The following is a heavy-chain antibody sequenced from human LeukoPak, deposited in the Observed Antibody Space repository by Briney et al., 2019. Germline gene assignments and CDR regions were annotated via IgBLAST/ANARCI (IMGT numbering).Heavy chain of an antibody. Sequence: SVKVSCKASGGTFSSYTISWVRQAPGQGLEWMGRIIPILGIANYAQKFQGRVTITADKSTSTAYMELSSLRSEDTAVYYCARDSPYCSSTSCYNFDYWGQGTLVAVSS. J-gene: IGHJ4*02. CDR1: GGTFSSYT. CDR3: ARDSPYCSSTSCYNFDY. V-gene: IGHV1-69*04. D-gene: IGHD2-2*02. CDR2: IIPILGIA.